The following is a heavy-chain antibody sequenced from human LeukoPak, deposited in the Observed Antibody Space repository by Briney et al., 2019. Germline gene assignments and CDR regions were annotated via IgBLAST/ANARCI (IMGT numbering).Heavy chain of an antibody. J-gene: IGHJ4*02. CDR2: ISGSGTST. CDR1: GFTFSSSA. CDR3: AKLPYYDFWSGYYTYFDY. V-gene: IGHV3-23*01. D-gene: IGHD3-3*01. Sequence: PGGSLRLSCAASGFTFSSSAMSWVRQAPGKGLEWVSTISGSGTSTYYADSVKGRFTISRDNSKNTLYLQMNSLRAEDTAVYYCAKLPYYDFWSGYYTYFDYWGQGTLVTVSS.